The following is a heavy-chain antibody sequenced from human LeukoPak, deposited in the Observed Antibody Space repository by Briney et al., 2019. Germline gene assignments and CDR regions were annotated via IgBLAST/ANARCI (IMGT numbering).Heavy chain of an antibody. Sequence: SETLSLTCAVYGGSFSSYYWSWIRQPPGKGLEWIGYIYYSGSTNYNPSLKSRVTTSVDTSKNQFSLKLSSVTAADTAVYYCARVLVGYDFWSGYYTGTYYFDYWGQGTLVTVSS. V-gene: IGHV4-59*01. D-gene: IGHD3-3*01. J-gene: IGHJ4*02. CDR1: GGSFSSYY. CDR3: ARVLVGYDFWSGYYTGTYYFDY. CDR2: IYYSGST.